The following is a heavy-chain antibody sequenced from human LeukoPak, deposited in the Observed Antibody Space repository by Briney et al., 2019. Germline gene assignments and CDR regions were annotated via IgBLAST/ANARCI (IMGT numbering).Heavy chain of an antibody. D-gene: IGHD3-10*01. CDR3: ARASGPFDY. CDR1: GFTFSGYA. J-gene: IGHJ4*02. V-gene: IGHV3-33*08. Sequence: AGGSLRLSCAASGFTFSGYAMHWVRQAPGKGLEWVAVIWSDGSNKYYADSVKGRFTISRDNSKNTLYLQVNSLRGDDTAVYYCARASGPFDYWGQGTLVTVSS. CDR2: IWSDGSNK.